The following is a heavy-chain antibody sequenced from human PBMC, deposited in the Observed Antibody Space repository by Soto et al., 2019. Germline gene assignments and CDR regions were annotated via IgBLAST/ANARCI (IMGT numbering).Heavy chain of an antibody. CDR1: GFTFSSYS. CDR2: ISSSGRTI. J-gene: IGHJ4*02. V-gene: IGHV3-48*01. D-gene: IGHD2-21*01. Sequence: VHLVESGGGLAQPGGSLRLSCAASGFTFSSYSINWVRQAPGKGLEWISYISSSGRTIDYADSVKGRFSISRDNAKNSLFLQMNSLRADDTAVYYCARNFFCGGDCYLYYYDYWGQGTLVTVSS. CDR3: ARNFFCGGDCYLYYYDY.